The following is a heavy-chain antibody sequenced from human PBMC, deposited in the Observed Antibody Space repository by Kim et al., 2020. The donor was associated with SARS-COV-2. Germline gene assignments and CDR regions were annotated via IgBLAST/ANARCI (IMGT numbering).Heavy chain of an antibody. J-gene: IGHJ6*02. V-gene: IGHV4-59*01. CDR2: IYYSGST. D-gene: IGHD3-10*01. Sequence: SETLSLTCTVSGGSISSYYWSWIRQPPGKGLEWIGYIYYSGSTNYNPSLKSRVTISVDTSKNQFSLKLSSVTAADTAVYYCAGGGGFGEFYGMDVWGQGTTVTVSS. CDR3: AGGGGFGEFYGMDV. CDR1: GGSISSYY.